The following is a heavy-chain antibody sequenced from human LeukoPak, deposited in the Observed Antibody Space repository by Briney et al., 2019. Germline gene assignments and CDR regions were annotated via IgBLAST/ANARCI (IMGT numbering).Heavy chain of an antibody. V-gene: IGHV1-2*02. D-gene: IGHD3-3*01. CDR3: ARDLNYDFWSGYYTHHGMDV. CDR2: TNPNSGGT. CDR1: GYTFTSYG. J-gene: IGHJ6*02. Sequence: GASVKVSCKASGYTFTSYGISWVRQAPGQGLEWMGWTNPNSGGTNYAQKFRGRVTMTRDTSISTAYMELSRLRSDDTAVYYCARDLNYDFWSGYYTHHGMDVWGQGTTVTVSS.